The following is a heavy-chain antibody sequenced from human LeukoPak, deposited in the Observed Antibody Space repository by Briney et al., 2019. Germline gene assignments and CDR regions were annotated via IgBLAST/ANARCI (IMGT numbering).Heavy chain of an antibody. CDR2: INWNGGST. CDR3: ARDRDPYYYGSGSQSWFDP. V-gene: IGHV3-20*04. Sequence: AGSLRLSCAASGFTFDDYGMSWFRQAPGKGLEWVSGINWNGGSTGYADSVKGRFTISRDNAKNSLYLQMNSLRAEDTALYYCARDRDPYYYGSGSQSWFDPWGQGTLVTVSS. CDR1: GFTFDDYG. D-gene: IGHD3-10*01. J-gene: IGHJ5*02.